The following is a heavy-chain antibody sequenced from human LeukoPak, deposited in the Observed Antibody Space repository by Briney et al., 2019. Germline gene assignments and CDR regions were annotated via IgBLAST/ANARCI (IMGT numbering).Heavy chain of an antibody. Sequence: GGSLRLSCAASGLRFSDYYVSWIRQAPGKGLQWVSYISSGGDIMHYADSVKGRFTSSRDNAKNSGYLEMNSRGAEDTAVYYCATNLIGAGEYFQQWGQGTLVTVSS. CDR1: GLRFSDYY. V-gene: IGHV3-11*01. CDR2: ISSGGDIM. J-gene: IGHJ1*01. CDR3: ATNLIGAGEYFQQ. D-gene: IGHD2/OR15-2a*01.